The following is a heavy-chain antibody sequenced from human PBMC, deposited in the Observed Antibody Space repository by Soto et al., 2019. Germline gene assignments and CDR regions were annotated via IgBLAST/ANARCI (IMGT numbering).Heavy chain of an antibody. Sequence: QVQLVQSGAEVKKPGSSVKVSCKTSVGPLSRFTISWVRQAPGQGLEWMGGIIPMFETTDYAQNVQYRVMITAYESMSKAYVELRSLKSSGAAVYYFVAGQRSDGGYCAFEHWGQGALVTVSS. V-gene: IGHV1-69*01. CDR3: VAGQRSDGGYCAFEH. CDR1: VGPLSRFT. CDR2: IIPMFETT. J-gene: IGHJ1*01. D-gene: IGHD2-15*01.